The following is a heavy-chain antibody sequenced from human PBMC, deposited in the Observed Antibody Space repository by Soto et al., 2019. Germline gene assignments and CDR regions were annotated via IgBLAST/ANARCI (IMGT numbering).Heavy chain of an antibody. CDR1: GFSLTTSGVG. CDR3: ARSLPLMDV. D-gene: IGHD6-6*01. J-gene: IGHJ6*03. Sequence: QITLKESGPTLVNPTQTLTLTCSFSGFSLTTSGVGVGWIRQPPGKALEWLALIYWDDDKRYSPSLKTRLTIIKDTSKNQVVLTMTNMDPVDTATYYCARSLPLMDVWGKGTTVTVSS. CDR2: IYWDDDK. V-gene: IGHV2-5*02.